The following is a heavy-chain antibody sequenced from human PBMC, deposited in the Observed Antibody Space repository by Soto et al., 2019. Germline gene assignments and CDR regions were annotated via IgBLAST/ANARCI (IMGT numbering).Heavy chain of an antibody. V-gene: IGHV3-11*03. D-gene: IGHD2-8*01. Sequence: PEGSLRLSCADSGFSISDYYMSWIRQAPGKGLEWLSYIGSTRGDTKYADSVKGRFTISRDNAKNSLYLQMDSLTVEDTAVYFCASAPNRYFFDFWGQGTLVTVSS. CDR3: ASAPNRYFFDF. CDR1: GFSISDYY. J-gene: IGHJ4*02. CDR2: IGSTRGDT.